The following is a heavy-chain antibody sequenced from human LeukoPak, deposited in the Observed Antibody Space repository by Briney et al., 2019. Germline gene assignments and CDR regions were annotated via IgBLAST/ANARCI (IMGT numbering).Heavy chain of an antibody. J-gene: IGHJ5*02. D-gene: IGHD4-17*01. V-gene: IGHV1-69*05. CDR3: ARSGTTVIPYNWFDP. Sequence: ASVKVSCKASGGTFSSYAISRVRQAPGQGLEWMGGIIPIFGTANYAQKFQGRVTITTDESTSTVYMELSSLRSEDTAMYYCARSGTTVIPYNWFDPWGQGTLVTVSS. CDR1: GGTFSSYA. CDR2: IIPIFGTA.